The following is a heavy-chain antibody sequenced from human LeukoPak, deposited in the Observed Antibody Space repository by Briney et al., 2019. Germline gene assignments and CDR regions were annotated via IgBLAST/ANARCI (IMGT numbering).Heavy chain of an antibody. D-gene: IGHD3-3*01. Sequence: ASVKVSCKAFGYTFTGYWMHWVRQAPGQGPEWMGVISPSGGSTIYAQKFQGRVTMTEDTSTDTAYMELSSLRSEDTAVYYCATTKRHYDFWSGYSDAFDIWGQGTMVTVSS. CDR3: ATTKRHYDFWSGYSDAFDI. CDR2: ISPSGGST. CDR1: GYTFTGYW. J-gene: IGHJ3*02. V-gene: IGHV1-46*01.